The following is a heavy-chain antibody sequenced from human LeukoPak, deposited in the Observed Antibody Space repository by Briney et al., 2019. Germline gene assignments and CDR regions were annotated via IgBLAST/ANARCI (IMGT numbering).Heavy chain of an antibody. CDR2: IIPILGIA. Sequence: ASVKASCKASGGTFSSYAISWVRQAPGQGLEWMGRIIPILGIANYAQKFQGRVTITADKSTSTAYMKLSSLRSEDTAVYYCAGGSSEGATFDYWGQGTLVTVSS. CDR3: AGGSSEGATFDY. D-gene: IGHD1-26*01. V-gene: IGHV1-69*04. J-gene: IGHJ4*02. CDR1: GGTFSSYA.